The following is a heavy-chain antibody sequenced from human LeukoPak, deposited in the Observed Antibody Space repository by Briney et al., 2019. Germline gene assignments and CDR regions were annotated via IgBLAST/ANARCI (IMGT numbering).Heavy chain of an antibody. CDR3: ARGHTAVTRHFDF. J-gene: IGHJ4*02. CDR2: ISSGSSAI. CDR1: GFTFSNAW. V-gene: IGHV3-21*01. D-gene: IGHD4-17*01. Sequence: GGSLRLSRAASGFTFSNAWMSWVRQAPGKGLEWVSIISSGSSAIFSADALKGRFTISRDDAKNLLYLDMNSLGAEDTAVYYCARGHTAVTRHFDFWGQGTLVTVSS.